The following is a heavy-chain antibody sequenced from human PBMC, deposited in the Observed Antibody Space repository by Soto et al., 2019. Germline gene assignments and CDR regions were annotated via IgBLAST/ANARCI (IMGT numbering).Heavy chain of an antibody. J-gene: IGHJ4*02. Sequence: SETLSLTCTVSGGPVSDGSYYWTWIRQPPGKGLEWIGYVFYIGSTYYNPSLKSRVTISLDTSKNQFSLKLTSMTAADTAVYYCASEITAYLVLWGQGTLVTVSS. CDR1: GGPVSDGSYY. D-gene: IGHD3-16*01. CDR2: VFYIGST. V-gene: IGHV4-61*01. CDR3: ASEITAYLVL.